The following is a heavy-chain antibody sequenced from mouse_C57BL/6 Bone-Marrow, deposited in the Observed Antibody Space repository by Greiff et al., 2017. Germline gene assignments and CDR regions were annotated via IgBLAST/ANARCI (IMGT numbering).Heavy chain of an antibody. CDR2: INYDGSST. J-gene: IGHJ2*01. D-gene: IGHD1-1*01. Sequence: EVKLVESEGGLVQPGSSMKLSCTASGFTFSDYYMAWVRQVPEKGLEWVANINYDGSSTYYLDSLKSRFIISRDNAKNILYLQMSSLKSEDTATYYCARGWGYGSIYYFDYWGQGTTLTVSS. CDR3: ARGWGYGSIYYFDY. V-gene: IGHV5-16*01. CDR1: GFTFSDYY.